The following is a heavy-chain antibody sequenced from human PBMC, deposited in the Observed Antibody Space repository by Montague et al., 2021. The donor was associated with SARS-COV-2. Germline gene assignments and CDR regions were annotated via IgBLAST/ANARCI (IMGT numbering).Heavy chain of an antibody. D-gene: IGHD3-3*01. CDR2: IWYDGSNK. CDR1: GFTFSSYG. CDR3: AREAEIFGVVISPLFY. Sequence: SLRLSCAASGFTFSSYGMHWVRQAPGKGLEWVAVIWYDGSNKYYADSVKGRSTISRDNSKNTLYLQMNSLRAEGTAVYCCAREAEIFGVVISPLFYWGQGTLVTVSS. J-gene: IGHJ4*02. V-gene: IGHV3-33*01.